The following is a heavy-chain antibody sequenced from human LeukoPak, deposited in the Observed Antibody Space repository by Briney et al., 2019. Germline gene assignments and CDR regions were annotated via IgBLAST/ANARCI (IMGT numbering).Heavy chain of an antibody. J-gene: IGHJ4*02. D-gene: IGHD2-15*01. V-gene: IGHV1-18*01. Sequence: ASVKVSCKASGYTFTSYGISWVRQAPGQGLEWMRWISAYNGNTNYAQKLQGRVTMTTDTSTSTAYMELRSLRSDDTAVYYCARSSDCSGGSCYFDYWGQGTLVTVSS. CDR3: ARSSDCSGGSCYFDY. CDR2: ISAYNGNT. CDR1: GYTFTSYG.